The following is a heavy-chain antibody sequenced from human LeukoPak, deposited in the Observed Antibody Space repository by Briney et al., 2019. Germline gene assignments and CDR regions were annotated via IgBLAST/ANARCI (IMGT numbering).Heavy chain of an antibody. CDR3: AREGGSSWAFDI. Sequence: PGGSLRLSCAASGFTVSTNYMSWVRQAPGKGLEWVSVIYSGGNTYYADSVKGRFTISRDSSENTVYLQMNSLRAEDTAVYYCAREGGSSWAFDIWGQGTMVTVSS. J-gene: IGHJ3*02. D-gene: IGHD6-13*01. CDR2: IYSGGNT. V-gene: IGHV3-66*01. CDR1: GFTVSTNY.